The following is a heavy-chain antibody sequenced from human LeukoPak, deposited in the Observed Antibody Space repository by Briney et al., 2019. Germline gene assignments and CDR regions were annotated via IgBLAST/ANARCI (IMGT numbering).Heavy chain of an antibody. V-gene: IGHV5-51*01. D-gene: IGHD3-10*01. J-gene: IGHJ4*02. CDR3: ARLNYYGSGSGYFDY. Sequence: GASLQISCETSGSIFTAYWIGWVCPLPGKGLEYVGIIYPRDSDTRYSPSFQGQVTISADTSISTAYLQWSSLKASDTAIYYCARLNYYGSGSGYFDYWDQGTLVTVSS. CDR1: GSIFTAYW. CDR2: IYPRDSDT.